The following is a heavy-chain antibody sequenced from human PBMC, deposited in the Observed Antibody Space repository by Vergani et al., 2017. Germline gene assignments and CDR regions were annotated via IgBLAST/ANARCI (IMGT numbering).Heavy chain of an antibody. CDR1: GGSFSGYY. CDR3: ASLAGHTYAFDI. V-gene: IGHV4-34*01. D-gene: IGHD6-19*01. J-gene: IGHJ3*02. CDR2: INHSGST. Sequence: QVQLQQWGAGLLKPSETLSLTCAVYGGSFSGYYWSWSRQPPGKGREWIGEINHSGSTNYNPSLKSRVTISVDTSKNQFSLKLSSVTAADTAVYYCASLAGHTYAFDIWGQGTMVTVSS.